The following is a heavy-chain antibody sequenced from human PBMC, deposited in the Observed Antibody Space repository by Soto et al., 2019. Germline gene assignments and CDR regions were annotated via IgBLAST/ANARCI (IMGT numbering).Heavy chain of an antibody. Sequence: ASVKVSCKTSGYTFTSYDINWVRQAPGQGLEWVGWMNTNSDDTRSAQKFRGRLTLTRDKSMRAVYMKLSNLRPDDTAVYYCAREWSAAGHFYGMDVWGQGTSVTLS. CDR3: AREWSAAGHFYGMDV. CDR2: MNTNSDDT. D-gene: IGHD6-13*01. CDR1: GYTFTSYD. J-gene: IGHJ6*02. V-gene: IGHV1-8*01.